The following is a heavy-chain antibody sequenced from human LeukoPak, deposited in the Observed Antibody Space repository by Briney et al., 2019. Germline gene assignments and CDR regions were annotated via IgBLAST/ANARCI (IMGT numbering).Heavy chain of an antibody. J-gene: IGHJ6*02. D-gene: IGHD3-22*01. CDR2: MDPNSGNT. CDR1: GYTFTTYD. V-gene: IGHV1-8*01. CDR3: ARTYYYDSADFRTLYGMDV. Sequence: ASVKVSCTASGYTFTTYDINWVRQATGQGLEWMGWMDPNSGNTGYAQKFQGRVTMTRNTSIRTAYMELSSLRSEDTAVYYCARTYYYDSADFRTLYGMDVWGQGTTVTVSS.